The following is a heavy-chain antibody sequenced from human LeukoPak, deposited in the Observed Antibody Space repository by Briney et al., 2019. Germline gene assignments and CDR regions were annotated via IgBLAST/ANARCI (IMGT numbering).Heavy chain of an antibody. D-gene: IGHD2-21*01. CDR1: GGSISSYY. CDR2: IYYSGST. J-gene: IGHJ3*02. CDR3: ARACGGDCYYDAFDI. V-gene: IGHV4-59*01. Sequence: SETLSLTCTVSGGSISSYYWSWIRQPPGKGLEWIGYIYYSGSTNYNPSLKSRVTISVDTSKNQFSLKLSSVTAADTAVYYCARACGGDCYYDAFDIWGQGTMVTVSS.